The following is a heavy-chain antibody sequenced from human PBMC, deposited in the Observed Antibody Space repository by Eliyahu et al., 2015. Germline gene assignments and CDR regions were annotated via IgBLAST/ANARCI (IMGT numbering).Heavy chain of an antibody. V-gene: IGHV3-33*01. CDR3: ARDLGNSEGYFDY. Sequence: GKGLEWVAVIWYDGSNKYYADSVKGRFTISRDNSKNTLYLQMNSLRAEDTAVYYCARDLGNSEGYFDYWGQGTLVTVSS. J-gene: IGHJ4*02. CDR2: IWYDGSNK. D-gene: IGHD4-23*01.